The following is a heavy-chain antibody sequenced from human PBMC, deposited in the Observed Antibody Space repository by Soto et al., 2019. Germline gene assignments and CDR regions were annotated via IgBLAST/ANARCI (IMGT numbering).Heavy chain of an antibody. J-gene: IGHJ4*02. CDR3: SRDIGSGLDYFDY. Sequence: SETLSLTCAVSGYSISSGYYWGWIRQPPGKGLEWIGSIFHSGSAYYNPSLKSRVTISVDTSKNQFSLKLSSVTAADTAVYYCSRDIGSGLDYFDYWGQGTLVTVSS. V-gene: IGHV4-38-2*02. D-gene: IGHD6-19*01. CDR1: GYSISSGYY. CDR2: IFHSGSA.